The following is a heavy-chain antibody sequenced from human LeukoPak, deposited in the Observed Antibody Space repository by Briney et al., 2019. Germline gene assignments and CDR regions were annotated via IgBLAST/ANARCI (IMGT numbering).Heavy chain of an antibody. J-gene: IGHJ6*04. CDR1: GGTFSSYA. CDR3: AELGITMIGGV. D-gene: IGHD3-10*02. CDR2: IIPIFGTA. V-gene: IGHV1-69*06. Sequence: SVKLSFKGSGGTFSSYAISWVRQAPGQGLEWMGGIIPIFGTANYAQTFQGRVTITADKYTSTAYMEMSSLRAEDTAVYCWAELGITMIGGVWGKGTTVTISS.